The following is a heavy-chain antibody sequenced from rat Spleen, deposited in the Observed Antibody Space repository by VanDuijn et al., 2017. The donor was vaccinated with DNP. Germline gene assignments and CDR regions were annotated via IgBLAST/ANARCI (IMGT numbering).Heavy chain of an antibody. CDR1: GFTFYNYW. V-gene: IGHV5-31*01. CDR2: ITRSGGTT. J-gene: IGHJ3*01. Sequence: EVQLVESGGGLVQPGKSLKLSCVDSGFTFYNYWMTWIRQVPGKGLEWVASITRSGGTTYYPDSVRGRFTISRDNAKSTLYLQMDSLRSEDTATYYCATSTGAYWGQGILVTVSS. D-gene: IGHD1-2*01. CDR3: ATSTGAY.